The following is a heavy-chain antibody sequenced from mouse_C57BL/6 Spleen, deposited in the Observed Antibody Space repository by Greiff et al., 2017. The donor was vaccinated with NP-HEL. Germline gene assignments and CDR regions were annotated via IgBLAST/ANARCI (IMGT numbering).Heavy chain of an antibody. Sequence: QVQLQQPGAELVKPGASVKLSCKASGYTFTSYWMHWVKQRPGQGLEWIGLIHPNSGSTNYNEKFKSKATLTVDKSSSTSYMQLSSLTSEDSAVYYCARVSYYGSGWLDYWGQGTTLTVSS. D-gene: IGHD1-1*01. CDR2: IHPNSGST. CDR3: ARVSYYGSGWLDY. V-gene: IGHV1-64*01. CDR1: GYTFTSYW. J-gene: IGHJ2*01.